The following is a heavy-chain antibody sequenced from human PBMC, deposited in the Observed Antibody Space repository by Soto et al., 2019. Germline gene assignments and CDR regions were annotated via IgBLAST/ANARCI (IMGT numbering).Heavy chain of an antibody. CDR3: ASLTYYDYGWVRYLPVDY. V-gene: IGHV3-30-3*01. J-gene: IGHJ4*02. CDR2: ISYDGSNK. CDR1: GFTFSSYA. Sequence: QVQLVESGGGVVQPGRSLRLSCAASGFTFSSYAMHWVRQAPGKGLEWVAVISYDGSNKYYADSVKGRFTISRDNSKNTLYLQMNSMRAEDTAVYYCASLTYYDYGWVRYLPVDYWGQGTLVTVSS. D-gene: IGHD3-16*02.